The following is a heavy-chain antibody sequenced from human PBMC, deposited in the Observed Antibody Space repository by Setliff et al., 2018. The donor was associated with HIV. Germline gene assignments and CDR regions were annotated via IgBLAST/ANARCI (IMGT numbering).Heavy chain of an antibody. CDR3: ARHPPNLDWLDP. CDR1: TDSFSNFH. CDR2: IFGSGTT. V-gene: IGHV4-4*07. Sequence: SETLSLTCSVSTDSFSNFHWSWMRQPAGKGLEWIGRIFGSGTTHYNPSLKSRVTMSIDTSKNQFSLNLSSVTAADTAVYYCARHPPNLDWLDPWGQGTLVTVSS. J-gene: IGHJ5*02.